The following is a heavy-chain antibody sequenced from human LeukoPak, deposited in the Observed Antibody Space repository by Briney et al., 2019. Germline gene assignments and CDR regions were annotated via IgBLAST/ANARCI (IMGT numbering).Heavy chain of an antibody. CDR3: ANGGSGSDPFDV. D-gene: IGHD2-15*01. CDR2: ITRSSGNM. Sequence: GGSLRLSCAASGFTFSTYNMNWVRQAPGKGLEWVSSITRSSGNMYYADSVKGRFTISRDNAKNSLYLQMNSLRAEDTALYYCANGGSGSDPFDVWGQGTTVTVSS. J-gene: IGHJ3*01. CDR1: GFTFSTYN. V-gene: IGHV3-21*04.